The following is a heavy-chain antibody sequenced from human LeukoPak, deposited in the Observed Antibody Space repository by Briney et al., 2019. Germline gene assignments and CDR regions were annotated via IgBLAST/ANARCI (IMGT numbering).Heavy chain of an antibody. V-gene: IGHV4-59*01. CDR1: GGSISRYY. CDR2: IYYSGST. CDR3: ARDGDYGDYEQGALMD. Sequence: SETLSLTCTVSGGSISRYYWSWIRQPPGKGLEWIGYIYYSGSTNYNPSLKSRVTISVDTSKNQFSLKLSSVTAADTAAYYCARDGDYGDYEQGALMDWGQGTLVTVSS. J-gene: IGHJ4*02. D-gene: IGHD4-17*01.